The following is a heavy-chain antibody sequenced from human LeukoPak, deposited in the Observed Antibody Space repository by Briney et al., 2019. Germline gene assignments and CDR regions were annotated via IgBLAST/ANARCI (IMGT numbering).Heavy chain of an antibody. Sequence: APSVKVSCKASGYTFTSYDINWVRHATGQGLEWMGWMNPHRGNTRCAQKYQGRVTMTRNTSLSTAYMELSSLRSEDTAVYYCAREARGYCSSTSCYSRNAFDIWGQGTMVAVSS. J-gene: IGHJ3*02. V-gene: IGHV1-8*01. CDR1: GYTFTSYD. CDR2: MNPHRGNT. D-gene: IGHD2-2*02. CDR3: AREARGYCSSTSCYSRNAFDI.